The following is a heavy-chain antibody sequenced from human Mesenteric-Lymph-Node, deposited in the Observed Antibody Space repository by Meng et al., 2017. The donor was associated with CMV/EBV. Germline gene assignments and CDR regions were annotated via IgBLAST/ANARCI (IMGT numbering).Heavy chain of an antibody. D-gene: IGHD5-12*01. CDR3: ARGIYSGYDTKYYYYGMDV. CDR1: GFTFSDYS. V-gene: IGHV3-21*01. J-gene: IGHJ6*02. CDR2: ISSSSSYI. Sequence: GESLKISCAASGFTFSDYSMNWVRQAPGKGLEWVSSISSSSSYIYYADSVKGRFTISRDNAKKSLYLQMNSLRAEDTAVYYCARGIYSGYDTKYYYYGMDVWGQGTTVTV.